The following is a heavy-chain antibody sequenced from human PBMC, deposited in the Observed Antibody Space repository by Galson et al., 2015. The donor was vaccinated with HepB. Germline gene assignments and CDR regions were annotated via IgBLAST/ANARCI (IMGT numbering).Heavy chain of an antibody. Sequence: SLRLSCAASGFTFSSYAMHWVRQAPGKGPEWVAVISYDGSNKYYADSVKGRFTISRDNSKNTLYLQMNSLRAEDTAVYYCARDRAIGRVGGCPTGYWGQGTLVTVSS. J-gene: IGHJ4*02. CDR1: GFTFSSYA. CDR3: ARDRAIGRVGGCPTGY. D-gene: IGHD2-15*01. CDR2: ISYDGSNK. V-gene: IGHV3-30-3*01.